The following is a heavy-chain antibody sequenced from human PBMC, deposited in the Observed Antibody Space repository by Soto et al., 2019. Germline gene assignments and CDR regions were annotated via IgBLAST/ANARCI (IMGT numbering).Heavy chain of an antibody. J-gene: IGHJ3*02. D-gene: IGHD1-26*01. CDR3: ARHIVGATTDAFDI. V-gene: IGHV4-39*01. Sequence: QLQLQESGPGLVKPSETLSLTCTVSGGSISSSSYYWGWIRQPPGKGLEWIGSIYYSGSTYYNPSLKSRVTISVDTSKNQFSLKLSSVTAADTAVYYCARHIVGATTDAFDIWGQGTMVTVSS. CDR2: IYYSGST. CDR1: GGSISSSSYY.